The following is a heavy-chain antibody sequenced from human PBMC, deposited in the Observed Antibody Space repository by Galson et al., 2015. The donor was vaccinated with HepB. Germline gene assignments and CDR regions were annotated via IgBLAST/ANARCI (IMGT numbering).Heavy chain of an antibody. CDR2: ISGSGGST. CDR1: GFTFSSYA. J-gene: IGHJ4*02. Sequence: SLRLSCAASGFTFSSYAMSWVRQAPGKGLEWVSAISGSGGSTYYADSVKGRFTISRDNSKNTLYLQMNSLRAEDTAVYYCAKVRGGNSAFDYWGQGTLVTVSS. CDR3: AKVRGGNSAFDY. V-gene: IGHV3-23*01. D-gene: IGHD4-23*01.